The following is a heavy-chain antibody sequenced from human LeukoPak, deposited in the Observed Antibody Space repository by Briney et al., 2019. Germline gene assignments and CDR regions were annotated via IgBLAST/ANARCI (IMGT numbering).Heavy chain of an antibody. CDR2: IYYSGST. V-gene: IGHV4-31*03. D-gene: IGHD6-13*01. Sequence: PSQTLSLTCTVSGGSISSGGYYWSWIRQHPGKGLEWIGYIYYSGSTYYNPSLKSRVTISVDTSKNQFSLKLSSVTAADTAVYYCAREKQQLVSVPDWFDPWGQGTLVTVSS. J-gene: IGHJ5*02. CDR3: AREKQQLVSVPDWFDP. CDR1: GGSISSGGYY.